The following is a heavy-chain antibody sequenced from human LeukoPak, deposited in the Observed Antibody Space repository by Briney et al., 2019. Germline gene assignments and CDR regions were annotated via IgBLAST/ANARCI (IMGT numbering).Heavy chain of an antibody. CDR2: IGTTGDT. CDR3: ARSPVGYYGSGSYWSRYYYYYGMDV. D-gene: IGHD3-10*01. Sequence: PGGSLRLSCAASGFTFRTYDMHWVRQVSGEGLEWVATIGTTGDTYYAGSVKGRFTISREDGKSSLFLQMNSLRAGDTAVYYCARSPVGYYGSGSYWSRYYYYYGMDVWGQGTTVTVSS. V-gene: IGHV3-13*01. CDR1: GFTFRTYD. J-gene: IGHJ6*02.